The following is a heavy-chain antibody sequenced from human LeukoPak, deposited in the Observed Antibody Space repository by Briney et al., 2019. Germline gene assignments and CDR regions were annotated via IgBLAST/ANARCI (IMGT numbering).Heavy chain of an antibody. CDR1: GYTFTSYG. J-gene: IGHJ4*02. CDR3: AREYYDFWSGYYTGPGYFDY. V-gene: IGHV1-18*01. CDR2: ISAYNGNT. Sequence: ASVKVSCKASGYTFTSYGISWARQAPGQGLEWMGWISAYNGNTNYAQKLQGRVTMTTDTSTSTAYMELRSLRSDDTAVYYCAREYYDFWSGYYTGPGYFDYWGQGTLVTVSS. D-gene: IGHD3-3*01.